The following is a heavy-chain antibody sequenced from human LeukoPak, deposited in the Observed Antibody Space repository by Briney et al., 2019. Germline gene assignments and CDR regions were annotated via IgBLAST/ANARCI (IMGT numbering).Heavy chain of an antibody. CDR2: IYTSGST. D-gene: IGHD3-10*01. J-gene: IGHJ6*03. V-gene: IGHV4-4*07. Sequence: ASETLSLTCTVSGGSISSYYWSWIRQPAGKGLEWIGRIYTSGSTNYNPSLKSRVTMSVDTSKNQFSLKLSSVTATDTAVYYCATYGSGSYYKPYYYYYMDVWGKGTTVTISS. CDR3: ATYGSGSYYKPYYYYYMDV. CDR1: GGSISSYY.